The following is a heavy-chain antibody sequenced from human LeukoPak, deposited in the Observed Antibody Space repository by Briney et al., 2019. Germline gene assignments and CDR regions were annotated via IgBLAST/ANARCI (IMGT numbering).Heavy chain of an antibody. V-gene: IGHV3-30*04. Sequence: GGSLRLSCAASGFTFSSYAMHWVRQAPGKGLEWVAVISYDGSNKYYADSVKGRFTISRDNSKNTLYLQTNSLRAEDTAVYYCAKDQFAYDSSGYWPNYFDYWGQGTLVTVSS. D-gene: IGHD3-22*01. J-gene: IGHJ4*02. CDR2: ISYDGSNK. CDR1: GFTFSSYA. CDR3: AKDQFAYDSSGYWPNYFDY.